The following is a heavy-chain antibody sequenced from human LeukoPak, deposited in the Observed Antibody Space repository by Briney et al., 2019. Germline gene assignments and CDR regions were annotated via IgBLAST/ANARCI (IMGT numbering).Heavy chain of an antibody. V-gene: IGHV1-24*01. D-gene: IGHD3-16*02. CDR2: FSPGDGET. J-gene: IGHJ3*02. CDR3: ATRLGEFSSRDAFNI. Sequence: GASVKVSCKVSGYSLTELSMHWVRRAPGKGLEWVGGFSPGDGETIYAQRFQGRVTMTEATSTDTAYMELRSLTYEDTAVYYCATRLGEFSSRDAFNIWGQGTMVTVSS. CDR1: GYSLTELS.